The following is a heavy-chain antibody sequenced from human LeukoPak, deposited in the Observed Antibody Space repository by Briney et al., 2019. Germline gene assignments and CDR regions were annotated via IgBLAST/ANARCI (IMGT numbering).Heavy chain of an antibody. CDR3: ARHAVRYCSGHTCYSPLFDY. V-gene: IGHV4-34*01. CDR1: GGSFSGYY. CDR2: INHTGTT. J-gene: IGHJ4*02. Sequence: SETLSLTCSVYGGSFSGYYWSWIRQSPGKGLEWIGEINHTGTTNDNPSLKSRVTISVDTSKNQISLELSSVTAADTAVYYCARHAVRYCSGHTCYSPLFDYWGQGTLVIVSS. D-gene: IGHD2-15*01.